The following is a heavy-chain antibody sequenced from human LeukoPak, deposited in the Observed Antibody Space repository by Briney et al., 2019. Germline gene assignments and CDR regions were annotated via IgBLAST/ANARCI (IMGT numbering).Heavy chain of an antibody. Sequence: GGSLRLSCVASGLTFNSHSMSWVRQAPGMGLEWVSVVSTNGDVTFYADSVKGRFTVSRDNSKNTLFLQMNSLRAEDTAVYYCAKLSLSGRSQSADYWGQGTLVTVSS. CDR2: VSTNGDVT. V-gene: IGHV3-23*01. CDR3: AKLSLSGRSQSADY. CDR1: GLTFNSHS. D-gene: IGHD3-10*01. J-gene: IGHJ4*02.